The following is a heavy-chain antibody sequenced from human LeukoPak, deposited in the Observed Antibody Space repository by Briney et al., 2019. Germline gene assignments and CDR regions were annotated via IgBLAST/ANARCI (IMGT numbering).Heavy chain of an antibody. Sequence: ASVKVSCKASGYTFTSYYMHWVRQAPGQGLEWMGIINPSGGSTGYAQKFQGRVTMTRHTSTSTVYMELSSLRSEDTAVYYCASPIVGATPDAFDIWGQGTMVTVSS. V-gene: IGHV1-46*01. CDR1: GYTFTSYY. CDR2: INPSGGST. J-gene: IGHJ3*02. CDR3: ASPIVGATPDAFDI. D-gene: IGHD1-26*01.